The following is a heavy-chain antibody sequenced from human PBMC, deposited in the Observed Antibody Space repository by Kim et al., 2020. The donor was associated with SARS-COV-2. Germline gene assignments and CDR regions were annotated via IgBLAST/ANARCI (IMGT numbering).Heavy chain of an antibody. D-gene: IGHD3-22*01. V-gene: IGHV1-46*01. CDR2: INPSGGST. Sequence: ASVKVSCKASGYTFTSYYMHWVRQAPGQGLEWMGIINPSGGSTSYAQKFQGRVTMTRDTSTSTVYMELSSLRSEDTAVYYCARDFAWGDYGTDTPITMIVVAIAGLDYWGQGTLVTVSS. J-gene: IGHJ4*02. CDR3: ARDFAWGDYGTDTPITMIVVAIAGLDY. CDR1: GYTFTSYY.